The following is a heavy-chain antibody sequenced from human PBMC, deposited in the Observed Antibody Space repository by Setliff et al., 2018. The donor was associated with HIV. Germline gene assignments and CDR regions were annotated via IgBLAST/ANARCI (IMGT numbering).Heavy chain of an antibody. CDR2: IYHKGNI. CDR3: ARDRQFGRAWGFDY. Sequence: SETLSLTCGVSGDSISSSKWWNWVRQSPGKGLEWIAEIYHKGNIHYNPSLRSRVTISLDKSKNQISLNLDSVTTADTAVYYCARDRQFGRAWGFDYWGQGRPVTVSS. J-gene: IGHJ4*02. CDR1: GDSISSSKW. V-gene: IGHV4-4*02. D-gene: IGHD7-27*01.